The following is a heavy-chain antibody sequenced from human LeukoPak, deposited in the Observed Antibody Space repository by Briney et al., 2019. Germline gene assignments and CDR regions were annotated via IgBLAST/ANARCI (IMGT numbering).Heavy chain of an antibody. CDR1: GGSFSGYY. CDR3: ARTSDRYCSGGSCYLAF. D-gene: IGHD2-15*01. Sequence: SETLSLTCAVYGGSFSGYYWSWVRQPPGKGLEWIGEINHRGSANYNPSLKSRVTISIDTSKNQFSLKVTSVTAADTAVYYCARTSDRYCSGGSCYLAFWGQRTLVTVSS. CDR2: INHRGSA. V-gene: IGHV4-34*01. J-gene: IGHJ4*02.